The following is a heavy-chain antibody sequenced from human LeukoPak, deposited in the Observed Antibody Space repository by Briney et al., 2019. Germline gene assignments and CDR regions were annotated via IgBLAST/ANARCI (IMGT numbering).Heavy chain of an antibody. V-gene: IGHV3-23*01. J-gene: IGHJ5*02. CDR1: GFTFSNYA. D-gene: IGHD5-12*01. CDR3: ARASGYSGSRRWFDP. CDR2: ISGSGGST. Sequence: GGSLRLSCAASGFTFSNYAMNWVRQAPGKGLEWVSAISGSGGSTYYADSVKGRFTISRDNSKNTLYLQMSSLRAEDTAVYYCARASGYSGSRRWFDPWGQGTLVTVSS.